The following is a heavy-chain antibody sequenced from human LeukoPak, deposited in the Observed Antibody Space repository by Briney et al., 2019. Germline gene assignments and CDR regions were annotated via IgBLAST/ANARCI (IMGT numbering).Heavy chain of an antibody. D-gene: IGHD5-18*01. CDR2: INHSGST. CDR3: ASVDTAMVSDY. Sequence: EASETLSLTCAVYGGSFSGYYWSWIRQPPGKGLEWIGEINHSGSTNYNPSLKSRVTISVDTSKNQFSLKLSSVTAADTAVYYCASVDTAMVSDYWGQGTLVTVSS. J-gene: IGHJ4*02. CDR1: GGSFSGYY. V-gene: IGHV4-34*01.